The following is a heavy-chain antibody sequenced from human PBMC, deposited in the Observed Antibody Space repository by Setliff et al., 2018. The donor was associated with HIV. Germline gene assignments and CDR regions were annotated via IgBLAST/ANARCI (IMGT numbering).Heavy chain of an antibody. D-gene: IGHD3-16*01. CDR2: IYTSGST. J-gene: IGHJ6*03. CDR3: ARDVPWGDYYYYMDV. CDR1: GGSISSYY. V-gene: IGHV4-4*07. Sequence: SETLSLTCTVSGGSISSYYWSWIRQPAGKGLEWTGHIYTSGSTNYNPSLKSRVTMSVDTSKNQFSLKLSSVTGADTAVYYCARDVPWGDYYYYMDVWGKGTTVTVSS.